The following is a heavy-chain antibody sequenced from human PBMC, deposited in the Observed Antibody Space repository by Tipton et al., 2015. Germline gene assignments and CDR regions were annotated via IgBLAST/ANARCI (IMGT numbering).Heavy chain of an antibody. CDR3: AIQYDYWTFDI. CDR1: GASVTGGSYY. J-gene: IGHJ3*02. V-gene: IGHV4-61*01. CDR2: IYYSGVT. Sequence: PSLTCTVSGASVTGGSYYWSWIRQPPGKGLEWIGYIYYSGVTNYNPSLKSRVTISVDTSKNKFSLKRTSVTAAGTAVYYCAIQYDYWTFDIWGQGTMVAVSS. D-gene: IGHD4-11*01.